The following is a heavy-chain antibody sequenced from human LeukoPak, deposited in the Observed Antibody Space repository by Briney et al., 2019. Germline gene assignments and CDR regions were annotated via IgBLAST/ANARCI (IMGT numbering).Heavy chain of an antibody. CDR1: GFTFDDYA. J-gene: IGHJ4*02. D-gene: IGHD5-12*01. CDR3: AKDMSSSGYDRLDY. CDR2: IDWDGGST. V-gene: IGHV3-43D*03. Sequence: GGSLRLSCAASGFTFDDYAMHWVRQAPGKGLEWVSLIDWDGGSTYYTDSVTGRFTISRDNSKNSLFLQMNSLRAEDTALYYCAKDMSSSGYDRLDYWGQGTLVTVSS.